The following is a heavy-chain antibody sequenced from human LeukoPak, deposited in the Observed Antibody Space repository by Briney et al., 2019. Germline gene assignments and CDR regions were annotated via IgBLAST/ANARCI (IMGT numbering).Heavy chain of an antibody. D-gene: IGHD3-22*01. V-gene: IGHV4-59*02. CDR1: GGSVSGHY. CDR2: IHCTGRT. CDR3: AGLLDNDSSGDPDTFDV. J-gene: IGHJ3*01. Sequence: SETLSLTCTVSGGSVSGHYWSWIRQPPGKEPEWIGFIHCTGRTRYNPSLQRRVTMSADTSKNHFSLKLTSMTAADAATYYCAGLLDNDSSGDPDTFDVWGQGTKVTVSS.